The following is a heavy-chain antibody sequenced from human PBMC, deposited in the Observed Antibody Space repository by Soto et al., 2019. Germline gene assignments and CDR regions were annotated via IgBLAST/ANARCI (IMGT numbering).Heavy chain of an antibody. CDR3: ARIRGYWYGLDV. CDR2: ITGTGGNT. Sequence: EVQLLESGGGLVQPGGSLRLSCAASGFPLSTYGMTWVRQAPGKGLEWVSAITGTGGNTYYVDSVKGRFTSSRDNSKNMRYRQVNSLRVEETAVYYCARIRGYWYGLDVWGHGTTVTVSS. CDR1: GFPLSTYG. V-gene: IGHV3-23*01. J-gene: IGHJ6*02.